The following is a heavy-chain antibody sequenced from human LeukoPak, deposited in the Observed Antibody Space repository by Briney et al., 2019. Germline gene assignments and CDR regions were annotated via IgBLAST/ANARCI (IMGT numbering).Heavy chain of an antibody. CDR1: GGSINTYY. Sequence: PSETLSLTCSVSGGSINTYYWSCIRQPAGKGLEWIGRIHSSGSTHYNPSLKSRVTMSLDTSKNQSSLKLTSVTAADTAVYYCARDNDFFDYWGQGTLVTVSS. J-gene: IGHJ4*02. CDR3: ARDNDFFDY. V-gene: IGHV4-4*07. CDR2: IHSSGST.